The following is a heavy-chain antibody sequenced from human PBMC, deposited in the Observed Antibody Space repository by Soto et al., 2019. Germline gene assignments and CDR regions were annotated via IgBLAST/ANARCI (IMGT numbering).Heavy chain of an antibody. J-gene: IGHJ4*02. Sequence: GGSRRLSCAASGCTFSIYVMSWVRQAPGKGLEWVSVISGDGSSTHYADSVKGRFTISRDNSKNTLYLHMSSLRADDTAVYYCAKESPEFDFWGQGTLVTVSS. CDR3: AKESPEFDF. V-gene: IGHV3-23*01. CDR1: GCTFSIYV. CDR2: ISGDGSST.